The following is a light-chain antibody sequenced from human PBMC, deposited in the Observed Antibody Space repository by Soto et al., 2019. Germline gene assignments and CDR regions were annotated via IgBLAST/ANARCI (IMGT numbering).Light chain of an antibody. V-gene: IGKV3-20*01. J-gene: IGKJ3*01. CDR2: GAS. CDR3: QQYGSSSFT. CDR1: QSVSSSY. Sequence: EIVLTQSPGTLSLSPGERATLSCRASQSVSSSYLAWYQQKPGQAPRLLIYGASSRATGIPDRFSGSGSGTDFTLTISRLEPEDCEVYYCQQYGSSSFTFGPGTKVDIK.